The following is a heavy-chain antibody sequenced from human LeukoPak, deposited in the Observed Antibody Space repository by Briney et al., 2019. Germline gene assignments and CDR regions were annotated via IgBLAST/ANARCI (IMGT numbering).Heavy chain of an antibody. CDR3: AGAQQPIALFDY. J-gene: IGHJ4*02. CDR1: GFTVSSNY. CDR2: IYSGGST. D-gene: IGHD6-13*01. Sequence: GGSLRLSCAASGFTVSSNYMSWVRQAPGKRLEWVSVIYSGGSTYYADSVKGRFTISRDNSKNTLYLQMNSLRAEDTAVYYCAGAQQPIALFDYWGQGTLVTVSS. V-gene: IGHV3-53*01.